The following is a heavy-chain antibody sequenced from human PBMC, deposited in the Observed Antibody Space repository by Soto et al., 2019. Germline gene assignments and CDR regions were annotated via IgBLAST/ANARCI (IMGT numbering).Heavy chain of an antibody. CDR3: ARDALLMVDAPGCLDY. D-gene: IGHD2-8*01. CDR2: ISYDGSNK. J-gene: IGHJ4*02. CDR1: GFTFSSYA. V-gene: IGHV3-30-3*01. Sequence: QVQLVESGGGVVQPGRSLRLSCAASGFTFSSYAMHWVRQAPGKGLEWVAVISYDGSNKYYADSVKGRFTISSDNSKNTLYLQMNSLRAEDTAVYYCARDALLMVDAPGCLDYWGQGTLVTVSS.